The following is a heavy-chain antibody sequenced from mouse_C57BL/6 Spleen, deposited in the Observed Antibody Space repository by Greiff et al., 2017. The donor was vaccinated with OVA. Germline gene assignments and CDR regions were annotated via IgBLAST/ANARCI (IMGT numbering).Heavy chain of an antibody. CDR3: ARSLTFYAMDY. J-gene: IGHJ4*01. CDR2: INPNNGGT. D-gene: IGHD5-1*01. CDR1: GYTFTDNY. Sequence: EVQLQQSGPELVKPGASVKISCKASGYTFTDNYMNWVKQSHGKSLEWIGNINPNNGGTNYNQKFKGKATLTVDKSSTTAYMELRSLPSEDSAVYYCARSLTFYAMDYWGQGTSVTVSS. V-gene: IGHV1-26*01.